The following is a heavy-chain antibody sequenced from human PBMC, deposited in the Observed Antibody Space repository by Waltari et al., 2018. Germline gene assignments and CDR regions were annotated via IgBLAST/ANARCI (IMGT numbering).Heavy chain of an antibody. Sequence: QVQLQESGPGLVKASETLSLTCTVSGGSISGYYWSWIRQPPGKGLEWIGYIYYSGSAKYNPSLKSRVTISVDTSKNQFSLKLSSVTAADTAIYYCARAEARGVYYYYGMDVWGQGTTVTVSS. D-gene: IGHD3-10*01. V-gene: IGHV4-59*01. CDR2: IYYSGSA. CDR3: ARAEARGVYYYYGMDV. CDR1: GGSISGYY. J-gene: IGHJ6*02.